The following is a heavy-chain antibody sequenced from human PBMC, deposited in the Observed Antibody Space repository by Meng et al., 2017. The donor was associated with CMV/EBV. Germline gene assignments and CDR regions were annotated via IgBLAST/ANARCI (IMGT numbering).Heavy chain of an antibody. J-gene: IGHJ6*02. V-gene: IGHV3-7*01. Sequence: GESLKISCAASGFTFSSYWMSWVRQAPGKGLEWVANIKQDGSEKYYVDSVKGRFTISRDNAKNSLYLQMNSLRAEDTAVYYCARDRYCSSTSCYDLYYYYGMDVWGQGTTVTVS. CDR1: GFTFSSYW. CDR2: IKQDGSEK. D-gene: IGHD2-2*01. CDR3: ARDRYCSSTSCYDLYYYYGMDV.